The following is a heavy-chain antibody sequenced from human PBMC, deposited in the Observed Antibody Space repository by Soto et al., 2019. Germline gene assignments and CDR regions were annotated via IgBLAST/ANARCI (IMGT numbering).Heavy chain of an antibody. CDR3: ARGRVILEPGGGSFDY. J-gene: IGHJ4*02. Sequence: GASVKVSCKASGYTFTGYYMHWVRQAPGQGLEWMGWINPNSGGTNYAQKFQGWVTMTRDTSISTAYMELSRLRSDDTAVYYCARGRVILEPGGGSFDYWGQGTLVTVSS. D-gene: IGHD1-1*01. CDR1: GYTFTGYY. V-gene: IGHV1-2*04. CDR2: INPNSGGT.